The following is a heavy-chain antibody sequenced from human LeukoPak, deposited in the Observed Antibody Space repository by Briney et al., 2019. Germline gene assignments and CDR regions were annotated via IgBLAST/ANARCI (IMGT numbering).Heavy chain of an antibody. V-gene: IGHV1-2*02. D-gene: IGHD5-24*01. CDR3: AVRSARGGFNLLRFDY. CDR1: GYTFSDYY. Sequence: GASVKVSCKTSGYTFSDYYLHWVRQAPGQGLEWMGWVNPKNGGTKYAEHFQGRVTMTRDMSISTAYMDVSSLKSDDTAVYYCAVRSARGGFNLLRFDYWGQGTLVIVSS. J-gene: IGHJ4*02. CDR2: VNPKNGGT.